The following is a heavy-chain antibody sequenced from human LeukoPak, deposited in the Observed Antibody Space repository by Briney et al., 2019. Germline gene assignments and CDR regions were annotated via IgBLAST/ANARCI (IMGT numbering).Heavy chain of an antibody. CDR3: AKDLVSPRRVGSSEKLDY. CDR1: GFIFSNYA. CDR2: ILSGGETT. D-gene: IGHD3-10*01. Sequence: GGSLRLSCAASGFIFSNYALNWVRQAPGRGREGVSSILSGGETTSYADSVRGRFTISRDNSKNTLYLEMNSLRAEDTAIYYCAKDLVSPRRVGSSEKLDYWGQGTLVTVSS. J-gene: IGHJ4*02. V-gene: IGHV3-23*01.